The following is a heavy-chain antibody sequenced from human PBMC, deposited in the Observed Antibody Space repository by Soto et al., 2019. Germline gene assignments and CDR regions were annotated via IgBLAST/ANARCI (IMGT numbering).Heavy chain of an antibody. D-gene: IGHD3-3*01. J-gene: IGHJ4*02. CDR2: MNPNSGNT. V-gene: IGHV1-8*01. Sequence: ASVKVSFKASGYTFTRYDINWLRQATGQGLEWMGWMNPNSGNTGYAQKFQGRVTMTRNTSISTAYMELSSLRSEDTAVYYCARGARFYDFWSGYYTDFDYWGQGTLVTVSS. CDR3: ARGARFYDFWSGYYTDFDY. CDR1: GYTFTRYD.